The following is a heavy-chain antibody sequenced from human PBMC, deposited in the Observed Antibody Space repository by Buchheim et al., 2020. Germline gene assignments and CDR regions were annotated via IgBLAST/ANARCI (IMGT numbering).Heavy chain of an antibody. CDR3: ARDSGVAARGFDF. D-gene: IGHD6-13*01. V-gene: IGHV4-4*02. CDR2: IYHGGST. CDR1: GDSISSNNW. Sequence: QVQLQESGPGLVKPSETLSLTCDVSGDSISSNNWWTWVRQPPGKGLEWIGEIYHGGSTNFNPSLKSRVTLSMDRSKNQFSLKLNSMTAADTAVYYCARDSGVAARGFDFWGQGTL. J-gene: IGHJ4*02.